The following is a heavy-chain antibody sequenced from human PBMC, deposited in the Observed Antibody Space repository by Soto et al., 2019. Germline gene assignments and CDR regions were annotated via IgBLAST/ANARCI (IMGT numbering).Heavy chain of an antibody. CDR3: ARWDYGDYARFDY. CDR1: GYTFTSHD. Sequence: QVQLVQSGAEVKKSGASVKVSCKASGYTFTSHDINWVRQATGQGLEWMGWRNPNRGNTGYAQKFQGRVTMTRNTXISTADMELSSLRSEDTAVYYCARWDYGDYARFDYWGQGTLVTVSS. J-gene: IGHJ4*02. D-gene: IGHD4-17*01. CDR2: RNPNRGNT. V-gene: IGHV1-8*01.